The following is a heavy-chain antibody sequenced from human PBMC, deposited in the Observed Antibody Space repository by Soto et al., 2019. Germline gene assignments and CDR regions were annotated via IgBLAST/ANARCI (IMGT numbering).Heavy chain of an antibody. CDR1: GYTFTDYY. V-gene: IGHV1-2*04. J-gene: IGHJ3*02. CDR3: ARGPSHGAFDI. Sequence: QVQLAQSGAEVKNPGASVKVSCKASGYTFTDYYIHWLRQAPAQGLAWMGWINPNSGDTEDAQKFQGWATMTRDTSISTTYMELSRLTSDDTALYYCARGPSHGAFDIWGQGTIITVSS. CDR2: INPNSGDT.